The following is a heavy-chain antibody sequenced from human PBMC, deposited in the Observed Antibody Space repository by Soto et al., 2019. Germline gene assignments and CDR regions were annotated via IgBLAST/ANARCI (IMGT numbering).Heavy chain of an antibody. Sequence: SETLSLTCTVSGGSISSGGYYWSWIRQHPGKGLEWIGYIYYSGSTYYNPSLKSRVTISVDTSKNQFSLKLSPVTAADTAVYYCARDGPLASLDYWGQGTLVTVSS. CDR2: IYYSGST. D-gene: IGHD3-3*02. J-gene: IGHJ4*02. CDR1: GGSISSGGYY. V-gene: IGHV4-31*03. CDR3: ARDGPLASLDY.